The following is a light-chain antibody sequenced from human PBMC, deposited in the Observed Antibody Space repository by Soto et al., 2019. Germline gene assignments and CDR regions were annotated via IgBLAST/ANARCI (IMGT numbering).Light chain of an antibody. CDR1: SSNIGSNY. J-gene: IGLJ1*01. CDR3: GWWDSSLSAYV. Sequence: QSVLTQPPSASRTPGQRVTISCSGSSSNIGSNYVYWYQQLPGTAPKLLIYDDDKRPSGIPDRFSGSKSGTSATLGITGFQTGDEADYYCGWWDSSLSAYVFGTGTKLTVL. CDR2: DDD. V-gene: IGLV1-51*01.